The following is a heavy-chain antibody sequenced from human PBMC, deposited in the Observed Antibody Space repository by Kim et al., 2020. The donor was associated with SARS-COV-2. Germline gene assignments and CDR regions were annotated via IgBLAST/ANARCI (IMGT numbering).Heavy chain of an antibody. Sequence: GGSLRLSCAASGFSFIDHTMSWVRQPPGKGLEWVSSVTSSGVSTFYADSVKGRFTISRDNARNTVSLQMNSLGVEDTAVYFCVRGGGTNRFDSWGQGILV. D-gene: IGHD1-26*01. CDR2: VTSSGVST. J-gene: IGHJ4*02. CDR3: VRGGGTNRFDS. CDR1: GFSFIDHT. V-gene: IGHV3-23*01.